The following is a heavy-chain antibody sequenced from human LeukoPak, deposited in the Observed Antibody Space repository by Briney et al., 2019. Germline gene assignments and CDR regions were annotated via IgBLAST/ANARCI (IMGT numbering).Heavy chain of an antibody. D-gene: IGHD6-19*01. J-gene: IGHJ5*02. CDR3: ARNIRYSSGLNWFDP. Sequence: SATLSLPCTVSGGFISSYYWSWIRQPPGKGLEWIGSIHYSGSTYYNPSLKSRVTISVDTSKKQCSLKLSSVTAADTAVYYCARNIRYSSGLNWFDPWGQGTLVTVSS. V-gene: IGHV4-59*04. CDR1: GGFISSYY. CDR2: IHYSGST.